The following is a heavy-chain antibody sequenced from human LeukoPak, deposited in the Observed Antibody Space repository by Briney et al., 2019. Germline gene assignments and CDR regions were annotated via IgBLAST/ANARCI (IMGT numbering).Heavy chain of an antibody. CDR2: ISGSADNT. J-gene: IGHJ4*02. CDR1: GFTLSSYA. CDR3: AKGTKPVMTIPDY. Sequence: GGSLRLSCTASGFTLSSYAMSWVRQAPGEGLEWVSTISGSADNTNYAEAVKGRFTISRDNAKNSLFLQMNSLRAEDTAMYYCAKGTKPVMTIPDYWGQGILVTVSS. D-gene: IGHD1/OR15-1a*01. V-gene: IGHV3-23*01.